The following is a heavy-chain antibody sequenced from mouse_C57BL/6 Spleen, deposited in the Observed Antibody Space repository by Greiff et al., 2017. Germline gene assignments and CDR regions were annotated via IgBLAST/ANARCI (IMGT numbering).Heavy chain of an antibody. CDR2: ISYDGSN. CDR3: AREEFAVVPYFDV. V-gene: IGHV3-6*01. D-gene: IGHD1-1*01. CDR1: GYSITSGYY. Sequence: ESGPGLVKPSQSLSLTCSVTGYSITSGYYWNWIRQFPGNKLEWMGYISYDGSNNYNPSLKNRISITPDTSKNQFFLKLNSVTTEDTATYYWAREEFAVVPYFDVWGTGTTVTVSS. J-gene: IGHJ1*03.